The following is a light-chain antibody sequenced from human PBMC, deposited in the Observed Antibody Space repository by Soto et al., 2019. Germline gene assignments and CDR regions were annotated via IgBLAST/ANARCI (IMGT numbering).Light chain of an antibody. CDR3: RSDDSSLSGYV. Sequence: QSVLTQPPSVSEAPGQRVTISCTGSSSNIGAGYEAHWYQQVPGTAPKLLIYENNNRPSVVPDRFSGSKSDTSASLAITGLQAEDEAEYYCRSDDSSLSGYVFGTGTKVTVL. J-gene: IGLJ1*01. CDR1: SSNIGAGYE. V-gene: IGLV1-40*01. CDR2: ENN.